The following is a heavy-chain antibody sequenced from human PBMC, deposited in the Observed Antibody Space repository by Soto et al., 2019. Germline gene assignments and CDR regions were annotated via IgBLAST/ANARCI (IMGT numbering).Heavy chain of an antibody. D-gene: IGHD2-2*01. J-gene: IGHJ4*02. Sequence: QVQLVQSGAEVKKPGSSVKVSCKASGGTFSSYTISWVRQAPGQGLEWMGRIIPILGIANYAQKFQGRVTITADKSKGKAYMELRRLGSEDTAVYYCARGVVVPAAMGGFDSWGQGTLVTVSS. V-gene: IGHV1-69*02. CDR1: GGTFSSYT. CDR2: IIPILGIA. CDR3: ARGVVVPAAMGGFDS.